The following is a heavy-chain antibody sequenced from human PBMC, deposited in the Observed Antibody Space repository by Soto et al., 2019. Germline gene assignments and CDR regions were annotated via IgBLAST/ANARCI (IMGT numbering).Heavy chain of an antibody. V-gene: IGHV1-24*01. CDR2: FDPEDGET. Sequence: ASVKVSCKVSGYTLTELSMHWVRQAPGKGLEWMGGFDPEDGETIYAQKFQGRVTMTEDTSTDTAYMELSSLRSEDTAVYYCANFWAATGITGTGDYWGQGTLVTVSS. J-gene: IGHJ4*02. CDR1: GYTLTELS. D-gene: IGHD1-20*01. CDR3: ANFWAATGITGTGDY.